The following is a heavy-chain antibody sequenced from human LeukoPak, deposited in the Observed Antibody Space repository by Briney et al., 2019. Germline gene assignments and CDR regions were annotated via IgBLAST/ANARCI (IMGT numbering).Heavy chain of an antibody. D-gene: IGHD3-22*01. CDR3: ASVYYDSSGYYEDY. J-gene: IGHJ4*02. CDR2: INPTGDST. Sequence: ASVTVSCKASGYTFTSYYMHWVRQAPGQGLEWMGLINPTGDSTGYAQKFQGRVTMTRDTSISTAYMELSRLRSDDTAVYYCASVYYDSSGYYEDYWGQGTLVTVSS. V-gene: IGHV1-2*06. CDR1: GYTFTSYY.